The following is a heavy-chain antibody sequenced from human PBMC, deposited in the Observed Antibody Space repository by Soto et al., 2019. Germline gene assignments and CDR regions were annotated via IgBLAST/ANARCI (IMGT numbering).Heavy chain of an antibody. CDR3: ARFRTGGDYYYYGMDV. CDR1: GGSISSISYY. V-gene: IGHV4-39*01. D-gene: IGHD4-17*01. J-gene: IGHJ6*02. Sequence: SETLSLTCTVSGGSISSISYYWGWIRQPPGKGLEWIGSIYYSGSTYYNPSLKSRVTISVDTSKNQFSLKLSSVTAADTAVYYCARFRTGGDYYYYGMDVWGQGTTVT. CDR2: IYYSGST.